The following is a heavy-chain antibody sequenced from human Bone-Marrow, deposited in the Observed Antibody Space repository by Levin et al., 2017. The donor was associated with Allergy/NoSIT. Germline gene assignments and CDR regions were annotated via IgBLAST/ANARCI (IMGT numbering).Heavy chain of an antibody. CDR1: GFTFSSYS. Sequence: PGESLKISCAASGFTFSSYSMNWVRQAPGKGLEWVSSISSSSSYIYYADSVKGRFTISRDNAKNSLYLQMNSLRAEDTAVYYCARGDIVSTTVTDNWFDPWGQGTLVTVSS. V-gene: IGHV3-21*01. J-gene: IGHJ5*02. D-gene: IGHD4-17*01. CDR3: ARGDIVSTTVTDNWFDP. CDR2: ISSSSSYI.